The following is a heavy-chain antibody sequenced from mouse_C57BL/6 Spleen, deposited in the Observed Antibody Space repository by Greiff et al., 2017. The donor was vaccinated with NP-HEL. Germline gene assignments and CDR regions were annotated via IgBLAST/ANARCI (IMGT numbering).Heavy chain of an antibody. CDR2: IYPRSGNT. V-gene: IGHV1-81*01. Sequence: QVQLQQSGAELARPGASVKLSCKASGYTFTSYGISWVKQRTGQGLEWIGEIYPRSGNTYYNEKFKGKATLTADKSSSTAYMELRSLTSEDSAVYFCAREDYDGYPYFDYWGQGTTLTVSS. J-gene: IGHJ2*01. CDR3: AREDYDGYPYFDY. D-gene: IGHD2-3*01. CDR1: GYTFTSYG.